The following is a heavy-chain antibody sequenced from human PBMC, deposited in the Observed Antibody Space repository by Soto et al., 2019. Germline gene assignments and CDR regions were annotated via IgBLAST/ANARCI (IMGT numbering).Heavy chain of an antibody. V-gene: IGHV1-69*01. D-gene: IGHD3-3*01. Sequence: QVLLAQSGAEVKKPGSSVKVSCQPSRGPFNTSPTRWVRQAPGQGLEWRGAIVPVFGMLNYAQQFQDRLNLTADESTTSVGMEVSRLTPEDTAVYFCATPHLRGRQYDYRSPATAPLYHSGLGVWGQGTTVIVSS. J-gene: IGHJ6*02. CDR2: IVPVFGML. CDR1: RGPFNTSP. CDR3: ATPHLRGRQYDYRSPATAPLYHSGLGV.